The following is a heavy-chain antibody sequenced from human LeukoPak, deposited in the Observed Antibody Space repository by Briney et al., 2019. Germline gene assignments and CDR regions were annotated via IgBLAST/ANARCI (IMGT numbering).Heavy chain of an antibody. J-gene: IGHJ1*01. D-gene: IGHD3-10*01. V-gene: IGHV3-30*18. CDR2: ISHDESNK. CDR3: AKDRIVISFGDVSKH. Sequence: SGGSLRLSCAASGFIFSGYGMHWVRQAPGKGLEWVALISHDESNKHYADSVKGRFTISRDNSKNTLYLQMNGLRVEDTAIYYCAKDRIVISFGDVSKHWGQGTLVTVSS. CDR1: GFIFSGYG.